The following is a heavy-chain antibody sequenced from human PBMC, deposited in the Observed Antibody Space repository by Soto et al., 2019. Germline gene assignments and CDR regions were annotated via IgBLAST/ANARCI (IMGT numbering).Heavy chain of an antibody. J-gene: IGHJ6*04. D-gene: IGHD3-16*01. V-gene: IGHV1-2*04. CDR3: AREGWGYYYGMDV. CDR1: EYTFTGYY. Sequence: GASLNVSCNPSEYTFTGYYMHCVQHPPGKGLEWMGWINFDSGGTNYAQKFQGWETMTRDTCISTGSMEPSRLRSDETGVYYCAREGWGYYYGMDVWSEGTTVTVSS. CDR2: INFDSGGT.